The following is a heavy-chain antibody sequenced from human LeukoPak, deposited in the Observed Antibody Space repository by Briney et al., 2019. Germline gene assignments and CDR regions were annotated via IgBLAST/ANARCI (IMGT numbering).Heavy chain of an antibody. V-gene: IGHV1-69*13. J-gene: IGHJ4*02. CDR2: FIPIFGTA. Sequence: SVKVSCKASGGTFSSYAISWVRQAPGQGLEWMGGFIPIFGTANYAQKFQGRVTITADESTSTAYMELSSLRSEDTAVYYCARTRGYSGYDLKAYFDYWGQGTLVTVSS. CDR1: GGTFSSYA. D-gene: IGHD5-12*01. CDR3: ARTRGYSGYDLKAYFDY.